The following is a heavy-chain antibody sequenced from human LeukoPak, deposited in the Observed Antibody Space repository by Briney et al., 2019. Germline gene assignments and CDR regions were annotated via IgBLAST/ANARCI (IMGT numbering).Heavy chain of an antibody. J-gene: IGHJ2*01. Sequence: SETLSPTCTVSGGSISSSYWTWIRQAPGKGLEWIGSVYYRATTDYNPSLKSRVTISVITSKNHFSLNLSSLTAADTAVYYCARGSTDRSTWYFDVWGRGTLVSVSS. V-gene: IGHV4-59*01. CDR2: VYYRATT. CDR3: ARGSTDRSTWYFDV. CDR1: GGSISSSY.